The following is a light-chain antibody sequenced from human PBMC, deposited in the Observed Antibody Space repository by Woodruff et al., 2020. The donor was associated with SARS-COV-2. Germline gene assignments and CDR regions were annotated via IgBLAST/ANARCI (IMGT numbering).Light chain of an antibody. V-gene: IGKV1-8*01. Sequence: ITCRASQGISSYLAWYQQKPGKAPKLLIYAASTLQSGVPSRFSGSGSGTDFTLTISCLQSEDFATYYCQQYYSYPTFGPGTKVD. CDR1: QGISSY. J-gene: IGKJ3*01. CDR2: AAS. CDR3: QQYYSYPT.